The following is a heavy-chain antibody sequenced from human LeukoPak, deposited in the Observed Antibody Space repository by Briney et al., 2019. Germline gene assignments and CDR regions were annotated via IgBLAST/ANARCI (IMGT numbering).Heavy chain of an antibody. CDR3: ARDLSDYYGSGVLREDV. CDR1: GYTFTSYG. V-gene: IGHV1-18*01. Sequence: ASVKVSCKASGYTFTSYGISWVRQAPGQGLEWMGWISAYNGNTNYAQKLQGRVTMTTDTSTSTAYMELRSLRSDDTAVYYCARDLSDYYGSGVLREDVWGKGTTVTVSS. CDR2: ISAYNGNT. J-gene: IGHJ6*04. D-gene: IGHD3-10*01.